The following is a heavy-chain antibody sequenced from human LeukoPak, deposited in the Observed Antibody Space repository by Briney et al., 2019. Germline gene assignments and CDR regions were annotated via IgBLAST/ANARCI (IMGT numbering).Heavy chain of an antibody. V-gene: IGHV3-66*02. CDR3: ARAVGVTAVHNAFDI. J-gene: IGHJ3*02. Sequence: GGSLRLSCAASGFTVSSNYMSWVRQAPGKGLEWVSVIYSGGGTDYADSVKGRFTISRDNSKNTLYLQMNSLRAEDTAVYYCARAVGVTAVHNAFDIWGQGTMVTVSS. CDR1: GFTVSSNY. D-gene: IGHD2-21*02. CDR2: IYSGGGT.